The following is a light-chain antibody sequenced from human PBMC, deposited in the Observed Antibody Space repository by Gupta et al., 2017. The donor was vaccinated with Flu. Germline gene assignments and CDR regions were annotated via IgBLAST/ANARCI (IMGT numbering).Light chain of an antibody. Sequence: IVLRQSPDILSLSPGERVSLSCRASENIGSGSVAWYRQRPGQPPRLLIYDTSKRATAVPDRVRGSGSGADCTLTIDRLEPDDVAVYYCQRCDRVFCTFGPGTKV. J-gene: IGKJ3*01. CDR3: QRCDRVFCT. V-gene: IGKV3D-20*02. CDR1: ENIGSGS. CDR2: DTS.